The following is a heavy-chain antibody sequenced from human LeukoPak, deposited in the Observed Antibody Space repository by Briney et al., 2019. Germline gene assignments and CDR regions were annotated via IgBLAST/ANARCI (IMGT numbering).Heavy chain of an antibody. CDR1: GFIFSHRG. J-gene: IGHJ4*01. CDR2: IWSDASNR. V-gene: IGHV3-30*12. CDR3: ARDAQRGFDYSNSLRY. Sequence: GGSLRLSCAASGFIFSHRGMHWVRQAPGKGLEWVAVIWSDASNRFYATSVKGRFTISRDNFQKTVFLQMNSLRVEDTGIYYCARDAQRGFDYSNSLRYWGHGTLVTVSS. D-gene: IGHD4-11*01.